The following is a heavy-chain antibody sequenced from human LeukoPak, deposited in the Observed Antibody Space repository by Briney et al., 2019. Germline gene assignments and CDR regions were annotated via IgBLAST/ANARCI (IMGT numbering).Heavy chain of an antibody. Sequence: GGSLILSCAASGFAFSTYAMTWVRQAPGKGLEWVSTISSSSSYIYYADSVKGRFTISRDNAKNSLYLQMNSLRAEDTAVYYCARDYSYGNDAFDIWGQGTMVTVSS. J-gene: IGHJ3*02. CDR3: ARDYSYGNDAFDI. D-gene: IGHD5-18*01. CDR2: ISSSSSYI. CDR1: GFAFSTYA. V-gene: IGHV3-21*01.